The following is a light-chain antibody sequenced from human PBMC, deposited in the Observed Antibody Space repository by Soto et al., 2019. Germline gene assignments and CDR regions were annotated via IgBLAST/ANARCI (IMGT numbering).Light chain of an antibody. CDR1: EGIGID. J-gene: IGKJ1*01. V-gene: IGKV1-6*01. Sequence: AIKMTQSPSSLSASVGDRVTITCRASEGIGIDLGWYQQKPGKAPKLLIYGASNLQSGVPSRFSGSGSGTDFTLTISSLQPEDFATYYCLQDRNYPRTFGQGTKVEIK. CDR3: LQDRNYPRT. CDR2: GAS.